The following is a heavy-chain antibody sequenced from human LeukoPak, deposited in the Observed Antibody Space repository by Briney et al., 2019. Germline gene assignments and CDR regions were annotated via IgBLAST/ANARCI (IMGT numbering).Heavy chain of an antibody. CDR2: FDPEDGET. CDR3: ATLVSVSMGIMAESINWFNP. Sequence: WASVKVSCKVSGYNLTELSMHWVRQAPGKGLEWMGGFDPEDGETIYAQKFQGRVTMTEDTSTDTAYMELSSLRSEDTAVYYCATLVSVSMGIMAESINWFNPWGQGTLVTVSS. CDR1: GYNLTELS. D-gene: IGHD3-16*01. V-gene: IGHV1-24*01. J-gene: IGHJ5*02.